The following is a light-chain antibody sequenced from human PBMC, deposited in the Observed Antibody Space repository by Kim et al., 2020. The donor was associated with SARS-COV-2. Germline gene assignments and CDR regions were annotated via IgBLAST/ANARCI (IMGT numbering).Light chain of an antibody. CDR1: SLRSYY. V-gene: IGLV3-19*01. Sequence: SSELTQDPAVSVALGQTVRITCQGDSLRSYYASWYQHKPGQAPVLVIYGKNNRPSGIPDRFSGSSSGNTASLTITGAQAEDEADYYCNSRDSRGNHLVFG. J-gene: IGLJ3*02. CDR3: NSRDSRGNHLV. CDR2: GKN.